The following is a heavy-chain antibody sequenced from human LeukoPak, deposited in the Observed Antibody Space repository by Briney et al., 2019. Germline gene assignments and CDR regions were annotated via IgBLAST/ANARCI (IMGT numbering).Heavy chain of an antibody. CDR3: ARGRCSSTSCYDY. CDR2: INHSGST. J-gene: IGHJ4*02. Sequence: SETLSLTCAVYGGSFSGYYWSWSRQPPGKGLEWIGEINHSGSTNYNPSLKRRVTISVDTSKNQFSLKLSSVTAADTAVYYCARGRCSSTSCYDYWGQGTQVTVSS. D-gene: IGHD2-2*01. CDR1: GGSFSGYY. V-gene: IGHV4-34*01.